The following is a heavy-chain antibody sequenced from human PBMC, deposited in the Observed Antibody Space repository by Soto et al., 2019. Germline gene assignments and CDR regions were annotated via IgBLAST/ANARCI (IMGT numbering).Heavy chain of an antibody. CDR2: INHSGST. D-gene: IGHD2-2*02. Sequence: SETLSLTCAVYGGSFSGYYWSWIRQPPGKGLEWIGEINHSGSTNYNPSLKSRVTISVDTSKNQFSLKLSSVTAADTAVYYCARWRGYCSSTSCYTGYYYYYYGMDVWGQGSTVTVSS. CDR1: GGSFSGYY. J-gene: IGHJ6*02. V-gene: IGHV4-34*01. CDR3: ARWRGYCSSTSCYTGYYYYYYGMDV.